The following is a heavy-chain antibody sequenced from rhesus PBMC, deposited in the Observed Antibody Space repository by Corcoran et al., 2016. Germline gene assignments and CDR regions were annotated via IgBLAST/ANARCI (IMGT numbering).Heavy chain of an antibody. Sequence: QVQLQESGPGVVKPSETLSLTCAVSVGSISDSYRWSWIRQPPGKGLDWIGYIYGSSTSTNYNPSLKSRVTISKDTSKNQFAWKLSSVTAADTAVYYCARELYYYSGRYYYFDYWGQGVLVTVSS. D-gene: IGHD3-16*01. CDR2: IYGSSTST. V-gene: IGHV4S10*01. CDR3: ARELYYYSGRYYYFDY. CDR1: VGSISDSYR. J-gene: IGHJ4*01.